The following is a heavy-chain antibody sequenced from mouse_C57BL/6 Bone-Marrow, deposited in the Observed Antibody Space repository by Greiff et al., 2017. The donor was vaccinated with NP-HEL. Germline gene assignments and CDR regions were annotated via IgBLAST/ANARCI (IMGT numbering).Heavy chain of an antibody. CDR2: IWGVGST. CDR3: ASLSRGYAMDY. CDR1: GFSLTSYG. Sequence: VKLMESGPGLVAPSQSLSITCTVSGFSLTSYGVDWVRQSPGKGLEWLGVIWGVGSTNYNSALKSRLSISKDNSKSQVFLKMNSLQTDDTAMYYCASLSRGYAMDYWGQGTSVTVSS. D-gene: IGHD6-5*01. V-gene: IGHV2-6*01. J-gene: IGHJ4*01.